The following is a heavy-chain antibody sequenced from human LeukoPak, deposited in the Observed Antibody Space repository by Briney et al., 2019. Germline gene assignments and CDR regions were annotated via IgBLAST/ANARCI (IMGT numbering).Heavy chain of an antibody. CDR3: AREMEGATTNWFDP. J-gene: IGHJ5*02. CDR2: MNPNSGNT. V-gene: IGHV1-8*01. D-gene: IGHD1-26*01. Sequence: ASVKVSCKASGYTFTSYDINWVRQATGQGLEWMGWMNPNSGNTGYAQKFQGRVTMTRNTSISTAYMELSSLRSEDTAVYYCAREMEGATTNWFDPWGQGTLVTVSS. CDR1: GYTFTSYD.